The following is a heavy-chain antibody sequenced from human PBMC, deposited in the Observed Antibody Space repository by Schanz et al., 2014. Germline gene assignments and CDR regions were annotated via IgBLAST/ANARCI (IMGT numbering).Heavy chain of an antibody. V-gene: IGHV3-23*04. CDR1: GFTVNNYA. J-gene: IGHJ4*02. CDR2: ISDSGDST. D-gene: IGHD2-2*01. CDR3: AKVAPAATYRDS. Sequence: EVRLVESGGGLVQPGGSLRLSCTVSGFTVNNYAMNWVRQAPGKGLEWVSDISDSGDSTHYADSVKGRFTISRDNAKNSLFLQMNSLSAEDTAVYYCAKVAPAATYRDSWGLGTLVTVSS.